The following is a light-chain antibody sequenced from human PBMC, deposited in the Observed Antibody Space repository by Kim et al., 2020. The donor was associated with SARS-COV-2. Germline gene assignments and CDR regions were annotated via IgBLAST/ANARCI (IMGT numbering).Light chain of an antibody. CDR1: QSRVYKDGNIY. CDR2: KVA. Sequence: PAAICCRNSQSRVYKDGNIYLNWFHQRPGQSPQLLIYKVANRDAGVPDRFSGSGSGTDFTLQISRVEAEDVGVYYCMQGTNWPFTFGPGTKVDIK. CDR3: MQGTNWPFT. V-gene: IGKV2-30*01. J-gene: IGKJ3*01.